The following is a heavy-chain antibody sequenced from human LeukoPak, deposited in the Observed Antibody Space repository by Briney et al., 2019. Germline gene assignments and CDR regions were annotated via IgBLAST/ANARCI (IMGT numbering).Heavy chain of an antibody. CDR2: MNPNSGGT. Sequence: ASVKVSCKASGYSFNNYGINWVRQAPGQGLEWMGNMNPNSGGTNSAQKFQGRVIMTRDTSISTAYMELNRLRSDDTAVYYCARVLNGWDLQPFDCWGQGTLVTVSS. J-gene: IGHJ4*02. V-gene: IGHV1-2*02. CDR3: ARVLNGWDLQPFDC. CDR1: GYSFNNYG. D-gene: IGHD1-26*01.